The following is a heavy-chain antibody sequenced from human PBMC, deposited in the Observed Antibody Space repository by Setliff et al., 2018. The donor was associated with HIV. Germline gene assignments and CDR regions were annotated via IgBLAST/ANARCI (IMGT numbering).Heavy chain of an antibody. CDR3: ARSNPGITAGLLAY. J-gene: IGHJ4*02. CDR2: IYTTGGT. CDR1: GVSIPTNY. V-gene: IGHV4-4*07. Sequence: PSETLSLTCNISGVSIPTNYWNWIRQPAGKGLEWIGRIYTTGGTNYNPALKSQVTMSIDTSKNQISLKLNSVTAADTATYYCARSNPGITAGLLAYWGPGTLVTVSS. D-gene: IGHD6-13*01.